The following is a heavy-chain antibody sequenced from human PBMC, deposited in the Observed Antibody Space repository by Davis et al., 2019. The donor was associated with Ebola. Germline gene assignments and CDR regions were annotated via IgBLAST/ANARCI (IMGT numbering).Heavy chain of an antibody. Sequence: ESLKLPCAASGFTVSSNYMSWVRQAPGKGLEWVSVIYSGGSTYYEDSVKGRFTISRDNSKNTLYLQMNSLRAEDTAVYYCASPIVATDYWGQGTLVTVSS. V-gene: IGHV3-66*02. CDR2: IYSGGST. J-gene: IGHJ4*02. CDR3: ASPIVATDY. D-gene: IGHD5-12*01. CDR1: GFTVSSNY.